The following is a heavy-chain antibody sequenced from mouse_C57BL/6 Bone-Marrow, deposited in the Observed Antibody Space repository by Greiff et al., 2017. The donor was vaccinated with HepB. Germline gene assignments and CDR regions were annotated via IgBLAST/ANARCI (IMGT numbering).Heavy chain of an antibody. CDR3: AIELRLPAWFAY. Sequence: EVQLQESGGDLVKPGGSLKLSCAASGFTFSSYGMSWVRQTPDKRLEWVATISSGGSYTYYPDSVKGRFTISKDNAKNTLYLQMSSLKSEDTAMYDGAIELRLPAWFAYWGQGTRVTVSA. D-gene: IGHD3-2*02. J-gene: IGHJ3*01. CDR1: GFTFSSYG. CDR2: ISSGGSYT. V-gene: IGHV5-6*01.